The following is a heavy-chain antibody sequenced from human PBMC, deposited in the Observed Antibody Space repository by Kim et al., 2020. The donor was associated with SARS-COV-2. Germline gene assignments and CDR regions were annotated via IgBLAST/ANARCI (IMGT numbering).Heavy chain of an antibody. CDR3: ASSFGSGSYYTPFDY. V-gene: IGHV3-30*01. D-gene: IGHD3-10*01. J-gene: IGHJ4*02. Sequence: DSVEGRFTISRDNSKNTLYLQMNSLRAEDTAVYYCASSFGSGSYYTPFDYWGQGTLVTVSS.